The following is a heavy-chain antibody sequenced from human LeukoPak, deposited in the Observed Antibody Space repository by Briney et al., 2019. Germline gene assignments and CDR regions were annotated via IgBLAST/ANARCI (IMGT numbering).Heavy chain of an antibody. CDR3: ARGAAAGDY. J-gene: IGHJ4*02. CDR1: GYSISSGYY. Sequence: SETLSLTCAVSGYSISSGYYWGWIRQPAGKGLEWIGRIYTSGSTNYNPSLKSRVTISVDTSKNQFSLKLSSVTAADTAVYYCARGAAAGDYWGQGTLVTVSS. D-gene: IGHD6-13*01. CDR2: IYTSGST. V-gene: IGHV4-61*02.